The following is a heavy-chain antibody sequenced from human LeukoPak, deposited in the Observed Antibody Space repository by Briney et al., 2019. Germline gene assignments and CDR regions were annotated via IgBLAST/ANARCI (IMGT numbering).Heavy chain of an antibody. CDR1: GGSISSYH. V-gene: IGHV4-59*01. D-gene: IGHD2-8*01. CDR3: ARSYCTNGECYPFYWYFDL. J-gene: IGHJ2*01. Sequence: KTSVTLSLTCTVSGGSISSYHWSWIRQPPGKGLEWIGYIYYSGSTNYNPSLKSRVTISVDTSKNQFSLKLSSVTAADTAVYYCARSYCTNGECYPFYWYFDLWGRGTLVAVSS. CDR2: IYYSGST.